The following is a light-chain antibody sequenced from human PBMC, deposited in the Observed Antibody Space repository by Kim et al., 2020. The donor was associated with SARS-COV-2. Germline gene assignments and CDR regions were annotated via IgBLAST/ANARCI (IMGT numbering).Light chain of an antibody. CDR2: QDS. CDR3: QAWDSSTVV. V-gene: IGLV3-1*01. Sequence: GSPRTTASITSSGDKLGDKYACWYQQKPGQSPVLVIYQDSKRPSGIPERFSGSNSGNTATLTISGTQAMDEADYYCQAWDSSTVVFGGGTQLTVL. CDR1: KLGDKY. J-gene: IGLJ2*01.